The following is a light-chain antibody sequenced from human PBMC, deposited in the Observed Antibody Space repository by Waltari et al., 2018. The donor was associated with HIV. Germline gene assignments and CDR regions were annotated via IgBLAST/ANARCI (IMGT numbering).Light chain of an antibody. Sequence: QSVLTQPPSVSGALGQRVTISCTGSRTNIGAGHDVHWYQHLPGTAPKLLIYSSFICPSGVPYRFSASKSGSAASLSITGLRPEDEADYYCQSYDTRLSVNYVFGTGTKVTVL. CDR2: SSF. CDR3: QSYDTRLSVNYV. J-gene: IGLJ1*01. CDR1: RTNIGAGHD. V-gene: IGLV1-40*01.